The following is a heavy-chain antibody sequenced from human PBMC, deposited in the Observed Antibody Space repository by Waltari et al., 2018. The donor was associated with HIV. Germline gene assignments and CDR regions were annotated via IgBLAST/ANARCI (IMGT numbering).Heavy chain of an antibody. CDR2: MSTDGNSV. CDR3: ARGSGYYYFDY. CDR1: GFTLSSYW. J-gene: IGHJ4*02. Sequence: EVQLVESGGGLVQPGGPLRLSCAASGFTLSSYWMHWVRQVPGKGLEWILGMSTDGNSVRSADSVKGRFTISRDNTKNTLYLQMNSLRVEDTAVYYCARGSGYYYFDYWGQGTRVTVSS. D-gene: IGHD3-22*01. V-gene: IGHV3-74*01.